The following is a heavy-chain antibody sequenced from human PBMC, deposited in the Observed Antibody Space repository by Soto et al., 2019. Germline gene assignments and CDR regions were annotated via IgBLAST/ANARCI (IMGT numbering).Heavy chain of an antibody. CDR3: ARAHPLLWFESFDY. J-gene: IGHJ4*02. V-gene: IGHV3-7*03. CDR2: IKQDGSEK. D-gene: IGHD3-10*01. Sequence: PGGSLRLSCAASGFTFSSYWMSWVRQAPGKGLEWVANIKQDGSEKYYVDSVKGRFTISRDNAKNSLYLQMNSLRAEDTAVYYCARAHPLLWFESFDYWGQGTLVTVSS. CDR1: GFTFSSYW.